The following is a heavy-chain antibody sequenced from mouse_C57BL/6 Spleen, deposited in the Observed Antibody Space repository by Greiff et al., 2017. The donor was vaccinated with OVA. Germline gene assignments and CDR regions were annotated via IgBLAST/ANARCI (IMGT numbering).Heavy chain of an antibody. CDR2: ISYDGSN. CDR3: ARDGENYYGSSSWYFDV. V-gene: IGHV3-6*01. Sequence: EVQLVESGPGLVKPSQSLSLTCSVTGYSITSGYYWNWIRQFPGNKLEWMGYISYDGSNNYNPSLKNRISITRDTSKNQFFLKLNSVTTEDTATYYCARDGENYYGSSSWYFDVWGTGTTVTVSS. D-gene: IGHD1-1*01. CDR1: GYSITSGYY. J-gene: IGHJ1*03.